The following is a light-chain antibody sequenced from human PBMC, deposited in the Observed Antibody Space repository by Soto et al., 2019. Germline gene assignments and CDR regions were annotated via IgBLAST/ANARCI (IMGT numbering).Light chain of an antibody. CDR1: QSVGIN. Sequence: EKVITQSPVTLSLYPGEGATLSCRASQSVGINLAWYQKKPGQAPRLLIYATSSRATGIPDRFSGSGSGTEFTLTISSLQSEDFAVYYCQQYNNWPLTFGGGTKVDI. J-gene: IGKJ4*01. CDR3: QQYNNWPLT. V-gene: IGKV3-15*01. CDR2: ATS.